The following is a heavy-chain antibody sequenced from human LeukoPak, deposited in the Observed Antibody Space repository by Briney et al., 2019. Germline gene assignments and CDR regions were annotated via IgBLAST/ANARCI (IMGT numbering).Heavy chain of an antibody. D-gene: IGHD4-17*01. CDR1: GLTFSSHW. CDR2: IHTSGDT. J-gene: IGHJ4*02. Sequence: GGSLRLSCAASGLTFSSHWMHWVRQAPGKGLEWVSAIHTSGDTCYADSVKGRFTISRDNSKNTLYLQMNSLRAEDTAVYYCANEIRPNDYWGQGTQVTVSS. CDR3: ANEIRPNDY. V-gene: IGHV3-53*01.